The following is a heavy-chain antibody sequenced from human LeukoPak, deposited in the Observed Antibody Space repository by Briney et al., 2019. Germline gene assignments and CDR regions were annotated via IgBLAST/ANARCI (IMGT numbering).Heavy chain of an antibody. Sequence: GGSLRLPCAASGFTFSTYEMNWVRQAPGKGLEWVSYISGSGSTIYYADSVKGRFTISRDNAKNSLYLQMDSLRAEDTALYYCARSYCGADCYPFDYWGQGTLVTVSS. J-gene: IGHJ4*02. CDR3: ARSYCGADCYPFDY. CDR2: ISGSGSTI. D-gene: IGHD2-21*02. CDR1: GFTFSTYE. V-gene: IGHV3-48*03.